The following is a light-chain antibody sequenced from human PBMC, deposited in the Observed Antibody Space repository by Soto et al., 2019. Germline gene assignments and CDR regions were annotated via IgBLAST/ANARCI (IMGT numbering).Light chain of an antibody. V-gene: IGKV3-15*01. CDR2: GAS. CDR3: QQYSVWPLT. CDR1: QSISRN. Sequence: EIVMTQSAATLSVSPGERVTLSCRASQSISRNLAWYQQKPGQAPRLLIYGASTRATGIPARFSGRGSGTEFTLTISSLQSEDSAVYYCQQYSVWPLTFGGGTKVEIK. J-gene: IGKJ4*01.